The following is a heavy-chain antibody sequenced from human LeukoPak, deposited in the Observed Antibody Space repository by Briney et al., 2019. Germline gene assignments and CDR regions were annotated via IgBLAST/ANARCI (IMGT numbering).Heavy chain of an antibody. CDR3: AKREGYSIFDY. CDR1: GFTFSNYW. CDR2: MKQDGSEI. J-gene: IGHJ4*02. Sequence: GGSLRLSCAASGFTFSNYWMSWVRQAPGKGLEWVANMKQDGSEIYYADSVKGRFTIARDSAKNSLYLQMNNLRAEDAAVYYCAKREGYSIFDYWGQGTLVTVSS. V-gene: IGHV3-7*03. D-gene: IGHD5-24*01.